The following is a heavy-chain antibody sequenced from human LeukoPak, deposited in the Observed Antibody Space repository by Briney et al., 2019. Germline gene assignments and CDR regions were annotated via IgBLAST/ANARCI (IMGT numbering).Heavy chain of an antibody. CDR1: GYTFTSHY. CDR2: INPSGGST. V-gene: IGHV1-46*03. J-gene: IGHJ4*02. Sequence: ASVTVSCTASGYTFTSHYMHWVRQAPGQGLEWMGIINPSGGSTSYAQKFQGRVTMTRDTSTSTVYMELSSLRSEDTAVYYCARDHSGYGDYWGQGTLVTVSS. CDR3: ARDHSGYGDY. D-gene: IGHD5-12*01.